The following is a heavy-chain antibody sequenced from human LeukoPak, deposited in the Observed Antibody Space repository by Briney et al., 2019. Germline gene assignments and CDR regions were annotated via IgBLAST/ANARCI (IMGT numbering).Heavy chain of an antibody. Sequence: GRSLRLSCAASGFTFSSYAMHWVRQAPGKGLEWVAVISYDGSNKYYADSVKGRFTISRDNSKNTLYLQMNSLRAEDTAVYYCARDPLVGAKGRGLSVDYWGQGTLVTVSS. V-gene: IGHV3-30*04. CDR1: GFTFSSYA. CDR2: ISYDGSNK. D-gene: IGHD1-26*01. CDR3: ARDPLVGAKGRGLSVDY. J-gene: IGHJ4*02.